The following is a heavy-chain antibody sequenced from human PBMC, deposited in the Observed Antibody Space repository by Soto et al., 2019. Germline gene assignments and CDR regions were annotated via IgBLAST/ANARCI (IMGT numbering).Heavy chain of an antibody. CDR3: ARAYGAGSFDF. V-gene: IGHV1-8*01. Sequence: QVQLVQSGAEVKKPGASVKVSCTGSGYTFRSYDIHWVRQATGQGLEWMGWVNPNTGNTGYAQKFQCRVTMTRDMSKSSAYMEVNSLTSEHTAIYYWARAYGAGSFDFWGQGTLVSVSS. CDR2: VNPNTGNT. J-gene: IGHJ5*01. D-gene: IGHD3-10*01. CDR1: GYTFRSYD.